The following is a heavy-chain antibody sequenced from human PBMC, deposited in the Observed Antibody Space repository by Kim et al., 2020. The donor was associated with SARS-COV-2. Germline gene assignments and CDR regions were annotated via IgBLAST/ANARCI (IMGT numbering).Heavy chain of an antibody. D-gene: IGHD5-18*01. CDR1: GYTFTSYA. V-gene: IGHV7-4-1*02. CDR3: AREKDSYGLNWFDP. Sequence: ASVKVSCKASGYTFTSYAMNWVRQAPGQGLEWMGWINTNTGNPTYAQGFTGRFVFSLDTSVSTAYLQISSLKAEDTAGYYCAREKDSYGLNWFDPWGQGTLNTVSS. CDR2: INTNTGNP. J-gene: IGHJ5*02.